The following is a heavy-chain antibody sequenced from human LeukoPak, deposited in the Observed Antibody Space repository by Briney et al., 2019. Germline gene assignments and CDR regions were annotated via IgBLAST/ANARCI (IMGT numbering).Heavy chain of an antibody. CDR3: ARDQGHYYGSGSYYPPSYYYGMDV. Sequence: SETLSLTCTVSGGSISSGGYYWSWIRQHPGKGLEWIGYIYYSGSTYYNPSLKSRVTISVDTSKNQFSLKLSSVTAADTAVYYCARDQGHYYGSGSYYPPSYYYGMDVWGQGTTVTVSS. D-gene: IGHD3-10*01. CDR2: IYYSGST. CDR1: GGSISSGGYY. V-gene: IGHV4-31*03. J-gene: IGHJ6*02.